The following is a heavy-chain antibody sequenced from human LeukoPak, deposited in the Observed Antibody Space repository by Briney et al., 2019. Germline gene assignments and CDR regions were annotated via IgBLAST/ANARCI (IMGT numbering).Heavy chain of an antibody. Sequence: PGGSLRLSCAASGFTFSSYGMHWVRQAPGKGLEWVAVIWYDGSNKYYADSVKGRFTISRDNSKNTLYLQMNSLRAEDTAVYYCARVMATVTTARSYHFDYWAREPWSPSPQ. J-gene: IGHJ4*02. D-gene: IGHD4-17*01. CDR3: ARVMATVTTARSYHFDY. CDR1: GFTFSSYG. CDR2: IWYDGSNK. V-gene: IGHV3-33*01.